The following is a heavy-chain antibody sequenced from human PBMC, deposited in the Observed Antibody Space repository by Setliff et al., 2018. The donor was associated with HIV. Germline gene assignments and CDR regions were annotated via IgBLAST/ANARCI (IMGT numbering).Heavy chain of an antibody. CDR2: IIPIFGTA. J-gene: IGHJ4*02. Sequence: ASVKVSCKASGGTFSSYAISWVRQAPGQGLEWMGGIIPIFGTANYAQKFQGRVTITTDESTSTAYMELSSLRSEDTAVYYCARGMDYYDTSGYYQYYFDYWGQGTLVTSPQ. V-gene: IGHV1-69*05. CDR1: GGTFSSYA. CDR3: ARGMDYYDTSGYYQYYFDY. D-gene: IGHD3-22*01.